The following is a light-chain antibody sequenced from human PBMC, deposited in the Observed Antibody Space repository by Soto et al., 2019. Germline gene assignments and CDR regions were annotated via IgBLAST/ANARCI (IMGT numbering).Light chain of an antibody. V-gene: IGKV3-15*01. Sequence: EIVMTQSPATLSVYPGERATLSCRASQSVSNKLAWYQQKPGQAPRLLIYDASTRATGFPARFSGSGSGTEFTLTITSLQSEDFAVYYCQHYSTWYWTFGQGTKVEIK. CDR3: QHYSTWYWT. CDR2: DAS. CDR1: QSVSNK. J-gene: IGKJ1*01.